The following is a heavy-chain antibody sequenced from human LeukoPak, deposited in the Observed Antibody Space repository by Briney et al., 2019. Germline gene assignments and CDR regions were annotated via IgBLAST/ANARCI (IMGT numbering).Heavy chain of an antibody. CDR2: IYSSGST. V-gene: IGHV3-53*01. CDR1: GFTVRSNY. D-gene: IGHD7-27*01. Sequence: PGGSLRLSCAASGFTVRSNYMSWVRQAPGKGLEWVSVIYSSGSTFYADSVKGRFTISRGNSKNTLYLQMNSLRVEDTAVYYCARRPPSNWGLDCWGQGTLVTVSS. J-gene: IGHJ4*02. CDR3: ARRPPSNWGLDC.